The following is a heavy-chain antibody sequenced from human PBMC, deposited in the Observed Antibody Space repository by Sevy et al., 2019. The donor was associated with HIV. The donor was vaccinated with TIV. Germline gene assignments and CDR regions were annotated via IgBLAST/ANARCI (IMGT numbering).Heavy chain of an antibody. Sequence: ASVKVSCEASGYTFTDYYIHWVRQAPGQGLEWMGWINPNNGGTKFAQSFQGRVTMTRDTSISTAHMELSRLKSDDTAIYYCARETGVSGRARETGDSSWAYWGQGTLVTVSS. J-gene: IGHJ4*02. CDR1: GYTFTDYY. CDR3: ARETGVSGRARETGDSSWAY. CDR2: INPNNGGT. D-gene: IGHD6-13*01. V-gene: IGHV1-2*02.